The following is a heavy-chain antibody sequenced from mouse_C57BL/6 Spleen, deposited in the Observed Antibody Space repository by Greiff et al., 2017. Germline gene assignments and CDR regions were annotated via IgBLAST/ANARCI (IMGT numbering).Heavy chain of an antibody. D-gene: IGHD3-2*02. CDR2: ISDGGSYT. V-gene: IGHV5-4*03. CDR1: GFTFSSYA. Sequence: EVMLVESGGGLVKPGGSLKLSCAASGFTFSSYAMSWVRQTPEKRLEWVATISDGGSYTYYPDNVKGRFTISRDNAKNNLYMHRSHLKSHDTAMSYCSTKGVDGSGCGFAYWGQGTLVTVSA. J-gene: IGHJ3*01. CDR3: STKGVDGSGCGFAY.